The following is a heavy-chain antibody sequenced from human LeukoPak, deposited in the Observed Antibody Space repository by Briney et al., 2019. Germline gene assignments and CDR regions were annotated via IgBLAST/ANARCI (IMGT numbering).Heavy chain of an antibody. D-gene: IGHD3-10*01. V-gene: IGHV1-69*04. CDR3: AKDGSGSYYNGDYFDY. CDR1: GGTVSSYA. Sequence: SVKVSCKSSGGTVSSYAISWVRQAPGQGLEWMGRIIPILGIANYAQKFQGRVTITADKSTSTAYMELSSLRAEDTAVYYCAKDGSGSYYNGDYFDYWGQGTLVTVSS. CDR2: IIPILGIA. J-gene: IGHJ4*02.